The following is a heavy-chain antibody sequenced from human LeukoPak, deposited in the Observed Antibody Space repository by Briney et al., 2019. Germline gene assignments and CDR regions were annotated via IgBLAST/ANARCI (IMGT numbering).Heavy chain of an antibody. Sequence: GGSLRLSCAASGFTFISYAIHWVRQAPGKGLEWVAVISFHGTDTFYADSVKGRFTISRDNAKNSLYLQMNSLRAEDTAVYYCARNFNYWGQGTLVTVSS. V-gene: IGHV3-30*04. CDR2: ISFHGTDT. CDR1: GFTFISYA. J-gene: IGHJ4*02. CDR3: ARNFNY.